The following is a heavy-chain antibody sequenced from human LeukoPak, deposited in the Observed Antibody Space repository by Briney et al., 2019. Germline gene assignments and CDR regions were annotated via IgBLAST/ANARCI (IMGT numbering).Heavy chain of an antibody. D-gene: IGHD6-13*01. V-gene: IGHV4-30-2*01. CDR1: GGSISSGGYS. CDR2: IYHSGST. Sequence: SETLSLTCAVSGGSISSGGYSWSWIRQPPGKGLEWIGYIYHSGSTYYNPSLKSRVTISVDRSKNQFSLKLSSVTAADTAVYYCARGGSRQQLFDYWGQGTLVTVSS. J-gene: IGHJ4*02. CDR3: ARGGSRQQLFDY.